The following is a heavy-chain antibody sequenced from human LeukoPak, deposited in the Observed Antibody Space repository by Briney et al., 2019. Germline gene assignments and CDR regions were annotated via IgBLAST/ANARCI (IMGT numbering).Heavy chain of an antibody. CDR2: ISYDGSDK. CDR1: GFTFSSYG. CDR3: AKGRSTGWLGEWLDH. Sequence: PGRSLRLSCAASGFTFSSYGMHWVRQAPGKGLEWVAVISYDGSDKYYADSVKGRFTISRDNSKNTPYLQMNSLRAEDTAVYYCAKGRSTGWLGEWLDHWGQGTLVTVSS. D-gene: IGHD3-10*01. V-gene: IGHV3-30*18. J-gene: IGHJ4*02.